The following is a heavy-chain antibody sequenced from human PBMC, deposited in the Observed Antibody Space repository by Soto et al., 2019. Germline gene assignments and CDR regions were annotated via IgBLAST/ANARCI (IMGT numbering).Heavy chain of an antibody. D-gene: IGHD6-13*01. Sequence: SETLSLTCTVSGGSISSYYWSWIRQPPGKGLEWIGYIYYSGSTNYNPSLKSRVTISVDTSKNQFSLKLSSVTAADTAVHYCARGAFGRSSWVNSDYWGQGTLVTVSS. CDR3: ARGAFGRSSWVNSDY. V-gene: IGHV4-59*01. CDR1: GGSISSYY. J-gene: IGHJ4*02. CDR2: IYYSGST.